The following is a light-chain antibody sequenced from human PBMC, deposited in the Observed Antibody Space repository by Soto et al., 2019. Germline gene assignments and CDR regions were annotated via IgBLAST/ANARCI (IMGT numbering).Light chain of an antibody. CDR3: T. CDR1: QSISSW. CDR2: KAS. Sequence: DIQMTQSPSTLSASVGDRVTITCRASQSISSWLAWYQQKPGKAPKLLIYKASSLESGVPSRFSGSGSGTEFTLTISSLQPDDFATYPWTFGQGTQVEIK. V-gene: IGKV1-5*03. J-gene: IGKJ1*01.